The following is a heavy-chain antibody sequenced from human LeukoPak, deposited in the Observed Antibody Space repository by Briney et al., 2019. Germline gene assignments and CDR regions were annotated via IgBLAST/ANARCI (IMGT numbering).Heavy chain of an antibody. V-gene: IGHV4-59*12. CDR2: IYYSGST. D-gene: IGHD2-2*01. CDR1: GGSISSYY. CDR3: AREPAAMGWFDP. J-gene: IGHJ5*02. Sequence: SETLSLTCTVSGGSISSYYWSWIRQPPGKGLEWIGYIYYSGSTNYNPSLKSRVTISVDTSKNQFSLKLSSVTAADTAVYYCAREPAAMGWFDPWGQGTLVTVSS.